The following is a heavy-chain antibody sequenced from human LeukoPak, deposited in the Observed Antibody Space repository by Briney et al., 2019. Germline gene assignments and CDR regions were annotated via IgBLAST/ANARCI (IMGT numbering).Heavy chain of an antibody. D-gene: IGHD6-13*01. V-gene: IGHV3-9*01. CDR1: GFTFDDYA. J-gene: IGHJ3*02. CDR3: AKDSSSWYGDAFDI. Sequence: GRSLRLSCAASGFTFDDYAMHWVRQAPGKGLEWVSGISWNSGSIGYADSVKGRSTISRDNAKNSLYLQMNSLRAEDTALYYCAKDSSSWYGDAFDIWGQGTMVTVSS. CDR2: ISWNSGSI.